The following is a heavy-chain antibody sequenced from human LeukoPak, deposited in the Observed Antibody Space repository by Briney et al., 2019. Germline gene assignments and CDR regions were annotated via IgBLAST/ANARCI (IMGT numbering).Heavy chain of an antibody. V-gene: IGHV3-23*01. CDR3: TKAPAGPEYSSSWKFGYNWFDP. D-gene: IGHD6-13*01. CDR2: IGGSGDKT. J-gene: IGHJ5*02. CDR1: GFSFSSYG. Sequence: GGSLRLSCAASGFSFSSYGMSWVRQAPGKGLEWVSAIGGSGDKTYYADSVKGRFTISRDNSKNTLYLQMNSLRAEDTAIYYCTKAPAGPEYSSSWKFGYNWFDPWAREPWSPSPQ.